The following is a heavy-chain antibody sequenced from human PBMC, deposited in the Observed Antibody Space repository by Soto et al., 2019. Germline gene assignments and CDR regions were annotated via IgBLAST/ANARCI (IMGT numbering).Heavy chain of an antibody. CDR2: INHSGST. D-gene: IGHD2-8*01. J-gene: IGHJ6*02. CDR1: GGSFSGYY. V-gene: IGHV4-34*01. CDR3: ARGRVLMVYAITYYYYYGMDV. Sequence: PSETLSLTCAVYGGSFSGYYWSWIRQPPGKGLKWIGEINHSGSTNYNPSLKSRVTISVDTSKNQFSLKLSSVTAADTAVYYCARGRVLMVYAITYYYYYGMDVWGQGTTVTVS.